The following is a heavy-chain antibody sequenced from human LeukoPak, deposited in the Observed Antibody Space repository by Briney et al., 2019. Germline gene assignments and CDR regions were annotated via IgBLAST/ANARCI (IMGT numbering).Heavy chain of an antibody. J-gene: IGHJ4*02. CDR3: ASESGNQLDLDY. CDR2: IRYDGSNK. D-gene: IGHD2-2*01. CDR1: GFTFSSYG. V-gene: IGHV3-30*02. Sequence: GGSLRLSCAASGFTFSSYGMHWLRQAPGKGLEWVAFIRYDGSNKYYADSVKGRFTISRDNSKNTLYLQMNSLRAEDTAVYYCASESGNQLDLDYWGQGTLVTVSS.